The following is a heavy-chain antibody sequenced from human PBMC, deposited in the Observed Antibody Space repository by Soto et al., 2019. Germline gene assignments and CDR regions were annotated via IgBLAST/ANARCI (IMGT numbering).Heavy chain of an antibody. CDR1: GGSISSHY. Sequence: SETLSLTCTVSGGSISSHYWTWIRQPPGKGLEWIGYIHHSGSTRYNPPFKSRIAISVDTSKNQSSLRLSSVTAADTAVYFCAGSSTAARQDYYYYIGVWDKGTTVTVSS. D-gene: IGHD6-6*01. CDR2: IHHSGST. J-gene: IGHJ6*03. CDR3: AGSSTAARQDYYYYIGV. V-gene: IGHV4-59*08.